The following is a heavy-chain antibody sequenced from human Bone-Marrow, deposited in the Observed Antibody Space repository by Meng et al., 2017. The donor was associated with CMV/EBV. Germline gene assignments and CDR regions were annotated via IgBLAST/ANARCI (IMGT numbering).Heavy chain of an antibody. V-gene: IGHV1-2*02. CDR2: INPNSGGT. D-gene: IGHD1-1*01. J-gene: IGHJ4*02. CDR1: GYTFTGYY. Sequence: ASVKVSCKASGYTFTGYYMHWVRQAPGQGLEWMGWINPNSGGTNYAQKFQGRVTMTRDTSISKAYMELSRLRSDDTAVYYCARDGGRRNDVILFDHWGQGTLVTVSS. CDR3: ARDGGRRNDVILFDH.